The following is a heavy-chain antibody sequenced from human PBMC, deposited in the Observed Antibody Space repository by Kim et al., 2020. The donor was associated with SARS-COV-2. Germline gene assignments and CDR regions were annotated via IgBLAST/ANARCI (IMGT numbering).Heavy chain of an antibody. CDR1: GFTFSSYA. Sequence: GGSLRLSCAASGFTFSSYAMSWVRQAPGKGLEWVSVIYSGGSSTYYADSVKGRFTISRDNSKNTLYLQMNSLRAEDTAVYYCAKDGGYSGYDLGCNWFDPWGQGTLVTVSS. CDR2: IYSGGSST. CDR3: AKDGGYSGYDLGCNWFDP. J-gene: IGHJ5*02. V-gene: IGHV3-23*03. D-gene: IGHD5-12*01.